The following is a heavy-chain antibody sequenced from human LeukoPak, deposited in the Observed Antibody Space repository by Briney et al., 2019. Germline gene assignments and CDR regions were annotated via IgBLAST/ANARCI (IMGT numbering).Heavy chain of an antibody. J-gene: IGHJ6*02. D-gene: IGHD2-2*01. CDR2: INHSGST. CDR3: ARVSAWSSTSHSTYGMDV. CDR1: GVSFSGYY. Sequence: SETLSLTCAVYGVSFSGYYWSWIRQPPGKGLEWIGEINHSGSTNYNPSLKSRATISVDTSKNEFSLKLGSVTAADTAVYYCARVSAWSSTSHSTYGMDVWGQGTTVTVSS. V-gene: IGHV4-34*01.